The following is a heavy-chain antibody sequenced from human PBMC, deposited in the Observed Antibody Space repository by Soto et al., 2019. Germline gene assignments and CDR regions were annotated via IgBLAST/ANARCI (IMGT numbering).Heavy chain of an antibody. J-gene: IGHJ2*01. CDR3: TRGYIPVSAFLLNRSSDL. V-gene: IGHV4-59*01. Sequence: RIRQQPGKGLEWIGYIYYSGSTNYNPSLKSRVTISVDTSKNQFSLKLSSVTVSFFAVKYGTRGYIPVSAFLLNRSSDL. CDR2: IYYSGST. D-gene: IGHD5-12*01.